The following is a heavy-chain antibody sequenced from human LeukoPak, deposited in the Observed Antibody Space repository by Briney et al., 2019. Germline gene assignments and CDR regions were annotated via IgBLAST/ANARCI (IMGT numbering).Heavy chain of an antibody. CDR3: AKGGGSPYNIVVVPAAMRGGYYFDY. Sequence: GGSLRLSCAASGFTFSSYGMHWVRQAPGKGLEWVAVISYDGSNKYYADSVKGRFTISRDNSKNTLYLQMNSLRAEDTAVYYCAKGGGSPYNIVVVPAAMRGGYYFDYWGQGTLVTVSS. V-gene: IGHV3-30*18. D-gene: IGHD2-2*01. CDR1: GFTFSSYG. CDR2: ISYDGSNK. J-gene: IGHJ4*02.